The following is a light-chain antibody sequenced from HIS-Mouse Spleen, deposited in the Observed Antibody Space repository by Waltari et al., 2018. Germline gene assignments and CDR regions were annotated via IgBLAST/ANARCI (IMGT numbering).Light chain of an antibody. CDR1: NIGSKT. Sequence: SYELTQPLSVSVALGQTARLTCGGNNIGSKTVHWYQQKPGQAPVLVIYRDSNRPSGIPERFSGSNSGNTATLTISRAQAGDEADYYCQVWDSSTVVFGGGTKLTVL. CDR3: QVWDSSTVV. J-gene: IGLJ2*01. CDR2: RDS. V-gene: IGLV3-9*01.